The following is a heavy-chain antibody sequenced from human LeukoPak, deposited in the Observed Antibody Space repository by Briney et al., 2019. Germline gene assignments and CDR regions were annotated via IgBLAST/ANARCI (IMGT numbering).Heavy chain of an antibody. CDR3: ARLSQPLRYFDWLSRKFRAEYFQH. V-gene: IGHV5-51*01. J-gene: IGHJ1*01. D-gene: IGHD3-9*01. CDR2: IYPGDSDT. Sequence: GESLKISCKGSGYSFTSYWIGWVRQMPGKGLEWMGIIYPGDSDTRYSPSFQGQVTISADKSISTAYLQWSSLKVSDTAMYYCARLSQPLRYFDWLSRKFRAEYFQHWGQGTLVTVSS. CDR1: GYSFTSYW.